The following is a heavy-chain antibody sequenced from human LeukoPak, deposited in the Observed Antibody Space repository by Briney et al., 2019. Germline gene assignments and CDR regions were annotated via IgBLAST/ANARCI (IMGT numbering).Heavy chain of an antibody. CDR1: GFTFSDFY. D-gene: IGHD3-10*01. CDR3: ARKSRPARGIIIDAFDI. J-gene: IGHJ3*02. V-gene: IGHV3-11*01. Sequence: GSLRLSCGASGFTFSDFYMSWIRQAPGKGLEWISYISSGGSTIYYTDSVKGRFTISRDNAANSLYLQMNNLRPEDTALYYCARKSRPARGIIIDAFDIWGQGTMVTVSS. CDR2: ISSGGSTI.